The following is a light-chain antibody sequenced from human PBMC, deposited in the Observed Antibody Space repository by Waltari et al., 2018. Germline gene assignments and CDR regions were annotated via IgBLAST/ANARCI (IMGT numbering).Light chain of an antibody. V-gene: IGKV3-20*01. Sequence: ELVLTQSPGTISLSPGMTATLSCRASQNVRSNYLAWYQQKPGQAPRLLISAASSRATGIPDRFSGSGAGTDFTLTITQLEPDDSAVYYCHQYGSTGTFGQGTKVEIK. CDR3: HQYGSTGT. CDR1: QNVRSNY. J-gene: IGKJ1*01. CDR2: AAS.